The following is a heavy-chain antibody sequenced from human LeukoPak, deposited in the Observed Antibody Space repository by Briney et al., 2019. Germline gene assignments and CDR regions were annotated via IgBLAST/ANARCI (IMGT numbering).Heavy chain of an antibody. J-gene: IGHJ4*02. D-gene: IGHD3-22*01. V-gene: IGHV3-64*01. CDR1: GFTFSSYA. CDR2: ISSNGGTT. CDR3: ARAIHSSGYPPVDY. Sequence: AGGSLRLSCAASGFTFSSYAMHWVRQAPGKGLEYVSAISSNGGTTYYANSVKGGFTISRDNSKNTLYLQMGSLRAEDMAVYYCARAIHSSGYPPVDYWGQGTLVTVSS.